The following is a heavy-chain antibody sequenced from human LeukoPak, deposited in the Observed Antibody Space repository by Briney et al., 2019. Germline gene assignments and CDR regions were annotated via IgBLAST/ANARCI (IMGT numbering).Heavy chain of an antibody. CDR1: GFTFSSYA. CDR3: ARGETKADNMWSFYAKRCDF. Sequence: PGRSLRLSCAASGFTFSSYAMHWVRQAPGKGLEWVAVISYDGSNKYYADSVKGRFTISRDNAQNSLYLQMSSLRAEDTGVYFCARGETKADNMWSFYAKRCDFWGQGMLITVSS. J-gene: IGHJ4*02. V-gene: IGHV3-30*04. CDR2: ISYDGSNK. D-gene: IGHD3-10*01.